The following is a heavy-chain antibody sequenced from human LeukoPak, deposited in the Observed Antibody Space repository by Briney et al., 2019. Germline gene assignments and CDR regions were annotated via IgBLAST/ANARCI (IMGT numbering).Heavy chain of an antibody. CDR2: INHSGST. D-gene: IGHD2-15*01. V-gene: IGHV4-34*01. CDR1: GGSFSGYY. Sequence: SETLSLTCAVYGGSFSGYYWSWIRQPPGKGLEWIGEINHSGSTNYNPSLKSRVTISVDTSKNQFSLKLSSVTAADTAVYYCARRRWPDIVVVVAATPYNWFDPWGQGTLVTVSS. CDR3: ARRRWPDIVVVVAATPYNWFDP. J-gene: IGHJ5*02.